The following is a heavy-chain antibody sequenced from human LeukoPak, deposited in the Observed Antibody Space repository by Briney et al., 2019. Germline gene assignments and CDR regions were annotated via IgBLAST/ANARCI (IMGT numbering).Heavy chain of an antibody. J-gene: IGHJ4*02. D-gene: IGHD4-17*01. V-gene: IGHV3-21*01. CDR3: ARDPATVTKKRLDY. CDR2: ISSSSSYI. Sequence: GGSLRLSCAASGFTFSSYSMNWVRQAPGKGLEWVSSISSSSSYIYYADSVKGRFTISRDNAKNSLYLQMNSLRAEDTAVYYCARDPATVTKKRLDYWGQGTQVTVSS. CDR1: GFTFSSYS.